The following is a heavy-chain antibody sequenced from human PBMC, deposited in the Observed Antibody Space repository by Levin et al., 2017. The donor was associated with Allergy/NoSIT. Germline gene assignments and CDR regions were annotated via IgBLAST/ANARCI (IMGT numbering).Heavy chain of an antibody. CDR3: ARKLRYKVLDY. V-gene: IGHV4-34*01. Sequence: SQTLSLTCAVYGGSFSGYYWSWIRQPPGKGLEWIGEINHSGSTNYNPSLKSRVTISVDTSKNQFSLKLSSVTAADTAVYYCARKLRYKVLDYWGQGTLVTVSS. D-gene: IGHD1-14*01. CDR2: INHSGST. CDR1: GGSFSGYY. J-gene: IGHJ4*02.